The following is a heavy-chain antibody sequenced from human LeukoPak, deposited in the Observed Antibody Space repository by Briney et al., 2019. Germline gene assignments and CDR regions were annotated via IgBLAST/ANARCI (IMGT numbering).Heavy chain of an antibody. CDR3: ARIDGSNYPN. V-gene: IGHV3-64*02. CDR1: GFTFSDSV. D-gene: IGHD3-10*01. CDR2: INANGGST. J-gene: IGHJ4*02. Sequence: GGSLRLSCAASGFTFSDSVMHWVRQAPGKALEYVSAINANGGSTFYADSVKGRFTISRDNSRNTLYLQTGSLRADDMAVYYCARIDGSNYPNWGQGTLVTVSS.